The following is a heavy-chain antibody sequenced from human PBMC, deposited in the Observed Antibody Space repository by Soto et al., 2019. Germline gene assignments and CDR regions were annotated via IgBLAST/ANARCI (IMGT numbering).Heavy chain of an antibody. V-gene: IGHV5-51*01. D-gene: IGHD2-21*02. J-gene: IGHJ4*02. Sequence: PGESLKISCQGSADTFSSYWIGWVRQMPGKGLEWLGIMFLGGSDTRYSPSFQGRVNISADKSITTAYLQWNSLKASGTAMYYCARIRKNCGGDCYALEYWGQGTLVTVSS. CDR3: ARIRKNCGGDCYALEY. CDR2: MFLGGSDT. CDR1: ADTFSSYW.